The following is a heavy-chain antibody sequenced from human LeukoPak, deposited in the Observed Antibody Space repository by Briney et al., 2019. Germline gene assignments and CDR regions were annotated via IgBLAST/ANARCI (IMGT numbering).Heavy chain of an antibody. D-gene: IGHD3-22*01. CDR3: ARGAGYYDRSGYYFH. J-gene: IGHJ4*02. CDR1: GGSISSYY. Sequence: PSETLSLTCTVSGGSISSYYWSWIRQPPGKGLEWIGYIYYSGSTNYNPSLKSRVTISVDTSKNQFSLKLSSVTAADTAVYYCARGAGYYDRSGYYFHWGQGTLVTVSS. CDR2: IYYSGST. V-gene: IGHV4-59*12.